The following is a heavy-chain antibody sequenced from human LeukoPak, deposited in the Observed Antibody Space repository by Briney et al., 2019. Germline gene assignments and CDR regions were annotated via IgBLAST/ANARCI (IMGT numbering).Heavy chain of an antibody. CDR3: ARGLVLATDDAFDI. Sequence: KPSETLSLTCTVSGSSIRSYFWSWLRQPPGKGLEWIGYIWDTEITDYNPSLKSRVTISLDTSKNHFSLKLRSVTAADTALYFCARGLVLATDDAFDIWGQGTLVTVSS. V-gene: IGHV4-59*01. J-gene: IGHJ3*02. CDR2: IWDTEIT. CDR1: GSSIRSYF. D-gene: IGHD5-12*01.